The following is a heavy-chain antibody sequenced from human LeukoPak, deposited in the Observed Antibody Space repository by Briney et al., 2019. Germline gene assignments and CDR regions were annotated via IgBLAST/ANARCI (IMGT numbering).Heavy chain of an antibody. Sequence: PGGSLRLSCAASGFTFSSYAMHWVRQAPGKGLEYVSAISSNGGSTSYANSVKGRFTISRDNSKNTLYLQMGSLRAEDMAVYYCVRTYYYDSSGYYAYFDYWGQGTLVTVSS. D-gene: IGHD3-22*01. CDR2: ISSNGGST. J-gene: IGHJ4*02. CDR1: GFTFSSYA. V-gene: IGHV3-64*01. CDR3: VRTYYYDSSGYYAYFDY.